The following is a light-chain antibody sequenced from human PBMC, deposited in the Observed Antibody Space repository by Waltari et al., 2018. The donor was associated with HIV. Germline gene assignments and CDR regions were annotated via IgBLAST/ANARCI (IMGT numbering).Light chain of an antibody. J-gene: IGLJ3*02. CDR3: QSTDYDGTWV. V-gene: IGLV3-25*03. CDR1: ALPKKY. CDR2: KDI. Sequence: SYDLTQTPSVSVSPGQTARINCPRGALPKKYSPWYRQKAGQAPILLIYKDIERSSGIPERISGSGSVTGVTLTITDVQAEDEGDYFCQSTDYDGTWVFGGGTKLTVL.